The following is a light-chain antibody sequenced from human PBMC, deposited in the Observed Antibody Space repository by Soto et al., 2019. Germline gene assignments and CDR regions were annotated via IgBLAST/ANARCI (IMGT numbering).Light chain of an antibody. J-gene: IGKJ4*01. V-gene: IGKV1-39*01. CDR1: QSISSH. CDR3: QQCHSAPLT. CDR2: AAS. Sequence: QMTQSPSSLFASVGDRVTITCRASQSISSHLNWYQQKVGQTPRLLIYAASTLQSEVPPRFSGSGSGTEFTLIISGLQREDFATYYCQQCHSAPLTFGGGTKIQI.